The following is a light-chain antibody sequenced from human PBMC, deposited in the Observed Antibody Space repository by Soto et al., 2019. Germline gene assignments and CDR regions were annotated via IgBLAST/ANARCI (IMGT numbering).Light chain of an antibody. CDR2: LGS. Sequence: IVRTQSPLSLPVTPGQPASISCRSSQSLLHSNGYNYLDWYLQTPGHSPQLLIYLGSNRASGVPDRFIGSGSGTDFPLKISRVEAEDVGVYYCMQPLQSWTFGQGTKVDIK. CDR1: QSLLHSNGYNY. CDR3: MQPLQSWT. V-gene: IGKV2-28*01. J-gene: IGKJ1*01.